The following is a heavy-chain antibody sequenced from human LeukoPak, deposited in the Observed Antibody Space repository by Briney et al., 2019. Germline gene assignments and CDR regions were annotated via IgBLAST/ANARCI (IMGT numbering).Heavy chain of an antibody. CDR1: GFTFSSYA. V-gene: IGHV3-30-3*01. J-gene: IGHJ3*02. D-gene: IGHD3-22*01. Sequence: GGSLRLSCAASGFTFSSYAMHWVRQAPGKGLEWGAVISYDGSNKYYADSVKGRFTISRDNSKNTLYLQMNSMRAEDTAVYYCARDLGYDSSGYYPSDAFDIWGQGTMVTVSS. CDR2: ISYDGSNK. CDR3: ARDLGYDSSGYYPSDAFDI.